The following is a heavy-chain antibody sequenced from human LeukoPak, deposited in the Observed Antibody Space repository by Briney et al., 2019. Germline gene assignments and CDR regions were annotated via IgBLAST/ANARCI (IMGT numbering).Heavy chain of an antibody. CDR1: GYSISSGCY. D-gene: IGHD3-16*01. Sequence: PSETLSLTCTVSGYSISSGCYWGWIRQPPGKGLEWIGSIYHSGSTYYNPSLKSRVTISVDTSKNQFSLKLSSVTAADTAVYYCARSYVWGSYYAFDIWGQGTMVTVSS. V-gene: IGHV4-38-2*02. CDR3: ARSYVWGSYYAFDI. J-gene: IGHJ3*02. CDR2: IYHSGST.